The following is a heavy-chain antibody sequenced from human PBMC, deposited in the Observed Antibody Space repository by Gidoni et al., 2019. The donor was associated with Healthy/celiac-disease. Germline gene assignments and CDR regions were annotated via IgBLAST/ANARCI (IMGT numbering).Heavy chain of an antibody. J-gene: IGHJ4*02. Sequence: QVQLVQSGAEVTKPGASVKVSCKASGYTFTCYDINWVRQATGQGLEWMGWMNPNSGNSGYAQKFQGRVTMTRNTSISTAYMELSSLRSEDTAVYYCARGLYNWNPRAPFDYWGQGTLVTVSS. CDR1: GYTFTCYD. CDR2: MNPNSGNS. D-gene: IGHD1-20*01. V-gene: IGHV1-8*01. CDR3: ARGLYNWNPRAPFDY.